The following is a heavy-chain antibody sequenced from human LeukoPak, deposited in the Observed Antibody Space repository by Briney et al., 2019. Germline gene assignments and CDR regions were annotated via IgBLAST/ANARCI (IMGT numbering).Heavy chain of an antibody. V-gene: IGHV4-30-2*01. CDR1: GGSISSGGHS. CDR3: ARTRYSSGWPWWYGMDV. D-gene: IGHD6-19*01. J-gene: IGHJ6*02. CDR2: IFHSANS. Sequence: SQTLSLTCAVSGGSISSGGHSWSWIRQPPGKGLEWIGYIFHSANSYCKPSLKSRVTMSVDRSKNQVSLKLTSVTAADTAVYYCARTRYSSGWPWWYGMDVWGQGTTVTVSS.